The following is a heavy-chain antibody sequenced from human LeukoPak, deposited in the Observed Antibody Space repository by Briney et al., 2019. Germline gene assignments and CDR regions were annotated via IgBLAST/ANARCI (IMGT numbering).Heavy chain of an antibody. CDR1: GFTLSSYD. V-gene: IGHV3-48*02. CDR3: ARGGIGDY. Sequence: GGSLRLSCAAAGFTLSSYDMNWVRQAPGKGLVWVSYISSSSSTIYSADSVKGRFTISRDNAKNSLYLQMNSLRDEDTAVYYCARGGIGDYWGQGTLVTVSS. D-gene: IGHD2/OR15-2a*01. CDR2: ISSSSSTI. J-gene: IGHJ4*02.